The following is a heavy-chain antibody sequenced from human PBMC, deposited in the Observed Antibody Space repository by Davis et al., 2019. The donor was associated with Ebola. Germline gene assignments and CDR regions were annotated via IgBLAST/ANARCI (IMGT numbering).Heavy chain of an antibody. CDR3: ARGPESCRSFSCPYYFDS. CDR2: MNPNSGNT. Sequence: ASVKVSCKASGYTFTSYGISWVRQATGQGLEWVGWMNPNSGNTGYAQKVQGRVTMTRNTSISTAYMELSSLRSEDTAVYYCARGPESCRSFSCPYYFDSWGQGTLVAVSS. CDR1: GYTFTSYG. V-gene: IGHV1-8*02. J-gene: IGHJ4*02. D-gene: IGHD2-2*01.